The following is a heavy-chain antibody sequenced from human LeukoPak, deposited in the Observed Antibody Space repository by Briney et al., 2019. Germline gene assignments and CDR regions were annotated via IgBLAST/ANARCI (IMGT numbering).Heavy chain of an antibody. D-gene: IGHD1-26*01. CDR3: ARAAVVGARGAFDI. CDR2: IYYSGST. J-gene: IGHJ3*02. Sequence: SETLSLTCTVSGGSISSYYWSWIRQPPGKGLEWIGYIYYSGSTNYNPSLKSRVTISVDTSKNQFSLKLSSVTAADTAVYYCARAAVVGARGAFDIWGQGTMVTVSS. CDR1: GGSISSYY. V-gene: IGHV4-59*01.